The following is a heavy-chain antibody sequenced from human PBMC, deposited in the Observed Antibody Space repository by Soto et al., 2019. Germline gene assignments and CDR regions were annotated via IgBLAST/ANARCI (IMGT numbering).Heavy chain of an antibody. V-gene: IGHV1-18*01. CDR2: ISAYNGDT. J-gene: IGHJ4*02. Sequence: GASVKVSCKASGYTFTHHSISWVRQAPGQGLEWMGWISAYNGDTKFAQKFQGRVTLTTDTPTTTAYMELRSLTSDDTAVYYCARDPSTSSAYYQYFDSSGQGTLVTVSS. CDR3: ARDPSTSSAYYQYFDS. D-gene: IGHD3-22*01. CDR1: GYTFTHHS.